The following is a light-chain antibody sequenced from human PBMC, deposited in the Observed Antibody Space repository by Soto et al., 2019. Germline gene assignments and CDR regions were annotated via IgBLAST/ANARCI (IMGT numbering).Light chain of an antibody. J-gene: IGLJ1*01. CDR1: SSDVGGYKY. CDR3: SSYTSSTTYV. Sequence: SVLTQPASVSGSPGQSITISCTGTSSDVGGYKYVSWYQHHPGKGPKLMLYDVSNRPSGVSNRFSGSKSGNTASLTISGLQAEDEADYYCSSYTSSTTYVFGTGTKLTVL. V-gene: IGLV2-14*01. CDR2: DVS.